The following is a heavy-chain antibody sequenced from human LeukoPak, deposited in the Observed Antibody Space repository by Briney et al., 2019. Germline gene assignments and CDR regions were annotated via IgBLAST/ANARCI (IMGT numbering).Heavy chain of an antibody. CDR1: GGSISGYY. CDR2: INHSGST. CDR3: AMGGGLGIVDY. D-gene: IGHD7-27*01. J-gene: IGHJ4*02. Sequence: NTSETLSLTCAVYGGSISGYYWSWIRQPPGKGLEWIGEINHSGSTNYNPSLKSRVTISVDMSKNQFSLKLSSVTAADTAVYYCAMGGGLGIVDYWGQGTLVTVSS. V-gene: IGHV4-34*01.